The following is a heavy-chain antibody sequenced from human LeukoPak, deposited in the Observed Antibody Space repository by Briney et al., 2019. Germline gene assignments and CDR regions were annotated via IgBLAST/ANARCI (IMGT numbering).Heavy chain of an antibody. CDR3: AKDSNYYDSSGSHFDY. CDR2: ISGSGGST. V-gene: IGHV3-23*01. D-gene: IGHD3-22*01. J-gene: IGHJ4*02. CDR1: GFTFSSYA. Sequence: GGSLRLSCAASGFTFSSYAMSWVRQAPGKGLEWVSAISGSGGSTYYADSVKGRFTISRDNSKNTLYLQMNSLRAEDTAVYYCAKDSNYYDSSGSHFDYWGQGTLVTVSS.